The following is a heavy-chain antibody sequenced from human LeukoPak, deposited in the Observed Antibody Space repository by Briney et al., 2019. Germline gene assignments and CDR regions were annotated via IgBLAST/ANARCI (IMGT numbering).Heavy chain of an antibody. D-gene: IGHD6-19*01. J-gene: IGHJ4*02. V-gene: IGHV4-59*01. Sequence: PSETLSLTCTVSGGSISGWYWSWIRQPPGKGLELIGNIYGSGYTNYNPSLKSRVTMSIDTSKNHFSLKLTSVTAADTATYYCARETSLAGFASGLGFNYWGQGILVTVSS. CDR2: IYGSGYT. CDR3: ARETSLAGFASGLGFNY. CDR1: GGSISGWY.